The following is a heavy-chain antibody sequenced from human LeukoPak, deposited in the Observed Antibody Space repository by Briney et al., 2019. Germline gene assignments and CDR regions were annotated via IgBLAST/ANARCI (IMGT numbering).Heavy chain of an antibody. D-gene: IGHD6-13*01. Sequence: GGSLRLSCAASGFTFSSYSMNWVRQAPGKGLEWVSYISSSSSTIYYADSVKGRFTISRDNSKNTLYLQMNSLRAEDTAVYYCANQGFSSSLGVDYWGQGTLVTVSS. CDR3: ANQGFSSSLGVDY. CDR2: ISSSSSTI. V-gene: IGHV3-48*01. J-gene: IGHJ4*02. CDR1: GFTFSSYS.